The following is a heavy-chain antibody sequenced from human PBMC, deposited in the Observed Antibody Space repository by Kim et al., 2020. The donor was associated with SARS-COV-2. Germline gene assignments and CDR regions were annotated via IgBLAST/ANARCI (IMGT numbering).Heavy chain of an antibody. V-gene: IGHV6-1*01. D-gene: IGHD6-13*01. J-gene: IGHJ5*02. Sequence: DYAVSVKSRITLNPDTSKNQFSLQLNSVTPEDTAVYYCAREVAAAEFFDPWGQGTLVTVSS. CDR3: AREVAAAEFFDP.